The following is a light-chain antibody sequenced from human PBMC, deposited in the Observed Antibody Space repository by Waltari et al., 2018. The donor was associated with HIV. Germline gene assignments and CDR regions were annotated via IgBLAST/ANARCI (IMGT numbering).Light chain of an antibody. V-gene: IGLV3-1*01. CDR3: QVWDSTTALG. J-gene: IGLJ2*01. CDR1: KMGDKY. CDR2: QDT. Sequence: SYELTQPPSVSVTPGQTASITCSGNKMGDKYACWYQQRPGQSPVVVIYQDTKRPSGIPERFSGSNSGNTATLTISGTQTMDEADYYCQVWDSTTALGFGGGTKLTVL.